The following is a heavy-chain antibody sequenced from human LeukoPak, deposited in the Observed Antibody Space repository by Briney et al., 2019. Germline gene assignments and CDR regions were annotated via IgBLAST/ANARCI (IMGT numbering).Heavy chain of an antibody. CDR2: INSDGSST. J-gene: IGHJ6*04. CDR1: GFTFISYW. Sequence: GGSLRLSCAASGFTFISYWMHWVRQAPGKGLVWVSRINSDGSSTSYADSVKGRFTISRDNAKNTLYLQMNSLRAEDTAVYYCASLPGDEFWNVWGKGTTVTVSS. V-gene: IGHV3-74*01. CDR3: ASLPGDEFWNV. D-gene: IGHD3/OR15-3a*01.